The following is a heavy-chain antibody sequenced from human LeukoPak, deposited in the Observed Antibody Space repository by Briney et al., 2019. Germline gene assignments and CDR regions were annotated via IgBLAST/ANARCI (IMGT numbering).Heavy chain of an antibody. Sequence: SVKVSCKASGGTFSSYAISWVRQAPGQGLEWMGGIIPIFGTANYAQKFQGRVTITADESTSTAYMELSSLRSEDTAVHYCVREYCSGGSCFPSGYGMDVWGKGTTVTVSS. CDR1: GGTFSSYA. D-gene: IGHD2-15*01. CDR2: IIPIFGTA. V-gene: IGHV1-69*01. J-gene: IGHJ6*04. CDR3: VREYCSGGSCFPSGYGMDV.